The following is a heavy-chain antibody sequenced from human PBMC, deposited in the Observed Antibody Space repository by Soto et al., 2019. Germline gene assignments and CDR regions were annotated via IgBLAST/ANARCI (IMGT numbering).Heavy chain of an antibody. Sequence: EVQVLESGGGLVQPGGSLRLSCTASGFTFTSYKMTWVRQAPGKGLEWVSSISDAGDKTYYADSVQGRFTISRDNSKNTLYLQMSSLRAEDTAVYYFAKRRTEEATILDYWGQGTLVTVSS. D-gene: IGHD5-12*01. CDR1: GFTFTSYK. J-gene: IGHJ4*02. V-gene: IGHV3-23*01. CDR2: ISDAGDKT. CDR3: AKRRTEEATILDY.